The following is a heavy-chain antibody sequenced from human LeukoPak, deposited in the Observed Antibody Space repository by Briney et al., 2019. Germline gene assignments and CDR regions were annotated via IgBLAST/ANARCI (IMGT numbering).Heavy chain of an antibody. V-gene: IGHV1-69*05. J-gene: IGHJ4*02. CDR1: GGTFSSYA. CDR2: IIPIFGTA. Sequence: SVRVSCKASGGTFSSYAISWVRQAPGQGLEWMGGIIPIFGTANYAQKFQGRVTITTDESTSTAYMELSSLRSEDTAVYYCARQYYYDSSGYYGFDYWGQGTLVTVSS. CDR3: ARQYYYDSSGYYGFDY. D-gene: IGHD3-22*01.